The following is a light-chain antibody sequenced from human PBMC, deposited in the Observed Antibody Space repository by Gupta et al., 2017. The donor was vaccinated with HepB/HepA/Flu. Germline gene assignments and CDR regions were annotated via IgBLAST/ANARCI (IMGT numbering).Light chain of an antibody. Sequence: VLTQSPATLSVSPGEGATLSCRASQSVSNHLAWYQQKPGQAPRLLIYGASTRATGIPARFSGSGSETEFTLTISSRQSEDFAVYYCQQDHSCPLTFGGGTXLEI. CDR2: GAS. V-gene: IGKV3-15*01. CDR3: QQDHSCPLT. CDR1: QSVSNH. J-gene: IGKJ4*01.